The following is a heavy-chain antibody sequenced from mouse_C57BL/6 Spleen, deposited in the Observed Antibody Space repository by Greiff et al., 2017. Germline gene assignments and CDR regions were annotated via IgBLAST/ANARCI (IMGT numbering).Heavy chain of an antibody. CDR1: GYTFTSYG. CDR3: ARSPFYYGSSYVDAMDY. D-gene: IGHD1-1*01. V-gene: IGHV1-81*01. J-gene: IGHJ4*01. Sequence: QVQLQQSGAELARPGASVKLSCKASGYTFTSYGISWVKQRTGQGLEWIGEIYPRSGNTYYNEKFKGKATLTADKSSSTAYMELRSLTSEDSAVYFCARSPFYYGSSYVDAMDYWGQGTSVTVSS. CDR2: IYPRSGNT.